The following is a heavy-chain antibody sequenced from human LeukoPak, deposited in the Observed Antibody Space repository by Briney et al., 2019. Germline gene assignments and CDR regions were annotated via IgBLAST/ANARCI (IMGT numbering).Heavy chain of an antibody. Sequence: SETLSLTCSVSGGSFDSKYWSWIRQPPGKGLEWIGYIHSSGCTHYNPSLKSRVTTSLDTSKNQFSLKLSSVTAADTAVYYCARLGSYSDHWGQGTLVTVSS. CDR1: GGSFDSKY. CDR2: IHSSGCT. V-gene: IGHV4-4*09. J-gene: IGHJ4*02. CDR3: ARLGSYSDH. D-gene: IGHD1-26*01.